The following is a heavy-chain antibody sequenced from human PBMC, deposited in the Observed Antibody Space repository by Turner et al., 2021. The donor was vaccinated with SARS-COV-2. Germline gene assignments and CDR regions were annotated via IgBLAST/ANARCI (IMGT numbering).Heavy chain of an antibody. D-gene: IGHD3-22*01. J-gene: IGHJ3*02. CDR3: ARDHYYDSSGYTLDAFDI. Sequence: VQLVESGGSVVEPGWCLGRSCDASGFPFSSYAMHWVRQAPGKGLEWVAVILYDVSNKYYADSVKGRFTISRDNSKNTLYLQMNSLRAEDTAVYYCARDHYYDSSGYTLDAFDIWGQGTMVTISS. V-gene: IGHV3-33*01. CDR1: GFPFSSYA. CDR2: ILYDVSNK.